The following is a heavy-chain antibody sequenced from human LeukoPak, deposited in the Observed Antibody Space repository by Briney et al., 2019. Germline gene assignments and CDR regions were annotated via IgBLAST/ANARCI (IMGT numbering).Heavy chain of an antibody. V-gene: IGHV3-21*01. CDR3: ARGPPLFDP. CDR1: GFTVSSNY. CDR2: IDNTYNHI. J-gene: IGHJ5*02. Sequence: GGSLRLSCAASGFTVSSNYMSWVRQAPGKGLEWVSSIDNTYNHIDYADSLKGRFTISRDNAKNSLYLQMNSLTAEDTVVYYCARGPPLFDPWGQGTLVAVSS.